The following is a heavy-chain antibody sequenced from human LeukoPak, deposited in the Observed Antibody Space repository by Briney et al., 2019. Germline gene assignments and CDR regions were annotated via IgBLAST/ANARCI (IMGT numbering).Heavy chain of an antibody. Sequence: GGSLRLSCAASGFTFSSYEMNWVRQAPGKGLEWVSYISSGGSSIYYADSVKGRFTISRDNAKNSLYLQMNSLRAEDTAVYYCAILTVNSLGFDYWGQGTLVTVSS. CDR1: GFTFSSYE. D-gene: IGHD4-17*01. J-gene: IGHJ4*02. CDR3: AILTVNSLGFDY. V-gene: IGHV3-48*03. CDR2: ISSGGSSI.